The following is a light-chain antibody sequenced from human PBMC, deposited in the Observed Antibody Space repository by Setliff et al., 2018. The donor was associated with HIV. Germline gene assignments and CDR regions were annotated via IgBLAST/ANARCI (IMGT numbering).Light chain of an antibody. CDR2: IDD. V-gene: IGLV1-44*01. CDR3: AAWQDGLDGYV. J-gene: IGLJ1*01. CDR1: FSNIGSNT. Sequence: SVLTQPPSVSGTPGQRVIISCSGSFSNIGSNTVNWYQQLPGTGPKLLVYIDDQRPSGVPDRFSGSKSGTPASLAISGLQSEDEADYYCAAWQDGLDGYVFGSGTKVTVL.